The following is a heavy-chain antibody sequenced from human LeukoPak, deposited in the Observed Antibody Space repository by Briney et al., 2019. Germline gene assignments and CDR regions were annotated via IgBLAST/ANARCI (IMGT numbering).Heavy chain of an antibody. CDR2: ISSSSSTI. V-gene: IGHV3-48*04. J-gene: IGHJ4*02. CDR1: GFTFSSYS. CDR3: ARGYSSGRSAVDY. D-gene: IGHD6-19*01. Sequence: GGSLRLSCAASGFTFSSYSMNWVRQAPGKGLEWVSYISSSSSTIYYADSVKGRFTISRDNAQNSLYLQMNSLRAEDTAVYYCARGYSSGRSAVDYWGQGTLVTVSS.